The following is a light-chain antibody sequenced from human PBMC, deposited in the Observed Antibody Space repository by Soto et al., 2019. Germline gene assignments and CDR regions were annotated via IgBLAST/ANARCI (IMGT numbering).Light chain of an antibody. CDR1: QSVSNN. Sequence: EIVLTQSPGTLSLSPGERATLSCRASQSVSNNYLAWYQQKPGQAPRLLIYGASNRATGIPDRFSGSGSGTEFILTISSLQSEDFAVYYCQQYNNWPWTFGQGTKVDIK. J-gene: IGKJ1*01. V-gene: IGKV3D-15*01. CDR3: QQYNNWPWT. CDR2: GAS.